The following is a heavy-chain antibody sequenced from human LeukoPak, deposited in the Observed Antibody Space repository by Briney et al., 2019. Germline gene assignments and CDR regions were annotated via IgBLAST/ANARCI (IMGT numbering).Heavy chain of an antibody. D-gene: IGHD4-17*01. CDR1: GFTISSYG. CDR2: ISYDGSNK. V-gene: IGHV3-30*18. J-gene: IGHJ4*02. CDR3: AKDFEVGEAVTLDY. Sequence: GRSLRLSCAASGFTISSYGMHWVRQAPGKGLEWVAVISYDGSNKYYADSVKGRFTISRDNSKNTLYLQMNSLRAEDTAVYYCAKDFEVGEAVTLDYWGQGTLVTVSS.